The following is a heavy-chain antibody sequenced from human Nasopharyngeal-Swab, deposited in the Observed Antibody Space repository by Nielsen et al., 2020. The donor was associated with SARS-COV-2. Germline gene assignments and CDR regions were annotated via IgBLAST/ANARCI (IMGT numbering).Heavy chain of an antibody. J-gene: IGHJ6*02. CDR1: EFTFSSYW. Sequence: GSMILSCAASEFTFSSYWMHWVRQAPGKGLVWVSRINSDGSSTSYADSVKGRFTISRDNAKNTLYLQMNSLRAEDTAVYYCARDLPPLYYYYYGMDVWGQGTTVTVSS. CDR2: INSDGSST. V-gene: IGHV3-74*01. CDR3: ARDLPPLYYYYYGMDV.